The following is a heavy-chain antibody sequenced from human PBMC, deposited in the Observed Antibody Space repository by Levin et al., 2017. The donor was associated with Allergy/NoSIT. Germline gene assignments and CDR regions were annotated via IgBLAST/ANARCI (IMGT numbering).Heavy chain of an antibody. CDR2: TYYRSKWDS. V-gene: IGHV6-1*01. CDR3: ARGNPRWFDP. D-gene: IGHD1-14*01. CDR1: GDSVSSTSAA. Sequence: SPTLSLPCAISGDSVSSTSAAWNWIRQSPSRGLEWLGRTYYRSKWDSDYAVSVKSRITINPDTSKNQFSLQLNSVTPEDTAVYYCARGNPRWFDPWGQGTLVTVSS. J-gene: IGHJ5*02.